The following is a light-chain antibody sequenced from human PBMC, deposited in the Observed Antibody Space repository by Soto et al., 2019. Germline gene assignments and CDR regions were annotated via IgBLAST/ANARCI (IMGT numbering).Light chain of an antibody. CDR1: NSNIGNHF. V-gene: IGLV1-51*01. Sequence: QSVLTQPPSVSAAPGQEVIISCSGSNSNIGNHFVSWYQQLPGTAPRLVIHDNYKRPSGISGRFYGSKSGTSATLGITGLQTGDEADYYCGTWDTSLNIYVFGGGTKVTVL. CDR2: DNY. J-gene: IGLJ1*01. CDR3: GTWDTSLNIYV.